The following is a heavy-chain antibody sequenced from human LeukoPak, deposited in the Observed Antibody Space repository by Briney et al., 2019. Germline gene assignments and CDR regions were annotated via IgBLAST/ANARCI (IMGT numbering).Heavy chain of an antibody. CDR1: GFTFSSYE. D-gene: IGHD1-26*01. Sequence: GGSLRLSCAASGFTFSSYEMNWVRQAPGKGLEWVSYISNGDGTIKYADSVKGRFTISRDNAKNSLYLQMNSLRAEDTAVYYCAKDHPLMGRSGSYGLDYWGQGTLVTVSS. CDR3: AKDHPLMGRSGSYGLDY. CDR2: ISNGDGTI. V-gene: IGHV3-48*03. J-gene: IGHJ4*02.